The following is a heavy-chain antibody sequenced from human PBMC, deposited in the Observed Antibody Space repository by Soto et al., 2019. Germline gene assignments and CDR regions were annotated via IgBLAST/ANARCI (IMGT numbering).Heavy chain of an antibody. V-gene: IGHV3-21*01. CDR2: ITSSSSYI. CDR3: ARDWYSSGRTNYYYYYGMDV. J-gene: IGHJ6*02. Sequence: EVQLVESGGGLVKPGGSLRLSCAASGFTFSSYSMNWVRQAPGKGLEWVSSITSSSSYIYYADSVKGRFTISRDNAKNSLYLQMNSLRAEDTAVYYCARDWYSSGRTNYYYYYGMDVWGQGTTVTVSS. D-gene: IGHD6-19*01. CDR1: GFTFSSYS.